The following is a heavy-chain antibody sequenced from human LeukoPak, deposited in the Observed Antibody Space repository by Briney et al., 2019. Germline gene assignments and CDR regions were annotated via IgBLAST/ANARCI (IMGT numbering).Heavy chain of an antibody. CDR3: AREVGYGDYVDY. Sequence: SETLSLTCTVSGGSVSSGLYYWSWIRQPPGKGLEWLGYIYYSGSTNYNPSLKGRVTISVDTSKNQFSLKLSSVTAADTAVYYCAREVGYGDYVDYWGQGTLVTVSS. V-gene: IGHV4-61*01. CDR1: GGSVSSGLYY. CDR2: IYYSGST. J-gene: IGHJ4*02. D-gene: IGHD4-17*01.